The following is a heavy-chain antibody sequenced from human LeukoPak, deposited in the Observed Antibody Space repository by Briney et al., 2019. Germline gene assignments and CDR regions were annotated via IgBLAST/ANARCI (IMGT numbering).Heavy chain of an antibody. V-gene: IGHV1-18*01. D-gene: IGHD5-18*01. CDR2: ISAYNGNT. CDR3: AMGADSYGNFDY. J-gene: IGHJ4*02. Sequence: ASVKVSCKASGYTFTSYGISWVRQAPGQGLEWMGWISAYNGNTNYAQKLRGRVTMTTDTSTSTAYMELRSLRSDDTAVYYCAMGADSYGNFDYWGQGTLVTVSS. CDR1: GYTFTSYG.